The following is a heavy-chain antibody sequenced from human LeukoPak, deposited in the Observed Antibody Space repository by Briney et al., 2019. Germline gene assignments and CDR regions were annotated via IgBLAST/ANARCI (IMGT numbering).Heavy chain of an antibody. V-gene: IGHV3-23*01. D-gene: IGHD2-2*01. J-gene: IGHJ6*02. CDR3: ASQLLSYYYYGMDV. CDR1: GFTFRSYA. CDR2: ISGSGGST. Sequence: GGSLRLSCAASGFTFRSYAMSWVRQAPGKGLEWVSAISGSGGSTYYADSVKGRFTISRDNSKNTLYLQMNSLRAEDTAVYYCASQLLSYYYYGMDVWGQGTTVTVSS.